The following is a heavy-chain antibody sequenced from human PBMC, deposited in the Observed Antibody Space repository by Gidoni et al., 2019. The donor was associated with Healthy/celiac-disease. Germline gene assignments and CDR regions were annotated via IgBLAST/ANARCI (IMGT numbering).Heavy chain of an antibody. Sequence: QVPLVQSGAAVKKPGASVKVSCTASGSTFTSSYMHWVRQAPGQGLEWMGIINPSGGSTSYAQKFQGRVTMTRDTSTSTLYMELSSLRSEDTAVYYCARPTTHYGCFDYWGQGTLVTVSS. CDR2: INPSGGST. J-gene: IGHJ4*02. D-gene: IGHD4-17*01. CDR1: GSTFTSSY. CDR3: ARPTTHYGCFDY. V-gene: IGHV1-46*01.